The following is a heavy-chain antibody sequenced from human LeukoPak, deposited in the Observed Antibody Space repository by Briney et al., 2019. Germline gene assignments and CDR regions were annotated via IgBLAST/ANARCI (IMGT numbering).Heavy chain of an antibody. Sequence: GGSLRLSCAASGFTFSDYYMSWIRQAPGKGLEWVSYIRSSGSTIYYADSVKGRFTISRDNAENSLYLQMNSLRAEDTAVYYCARAIPTRYFMDVWGTGTTVTVSS. CDR1: GFTFSDYY. CDR3: ARAIPTRYFMDV. CDR2: IRSSGSTI. V-gene: IGHV3-11*04. D-gene: IGHD2-2*02. J-gene: IGHJ6*03.